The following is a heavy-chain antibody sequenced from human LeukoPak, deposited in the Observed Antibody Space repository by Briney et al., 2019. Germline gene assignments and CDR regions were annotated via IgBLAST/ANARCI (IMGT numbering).Heavy chain of an antibody. Sequence: GGSLRLSCAASGFTFSSYSMNWVRQAPGKGLEWVSSISTSSSYIYYADSVKGRFTISRDNAKNSLYIQMDSLRAEDTAVYYCARDRWLQSQRYFDYWGQGILVTVSS. D-gene: IGHD5-24*01. V-gene: IGHV3-21*01. CDR2: ISTSSSYI. J-gene: IGHJ4*02. CDR1: GFTFSSYS. CDR3: ARDRWLQSQRYFDY.